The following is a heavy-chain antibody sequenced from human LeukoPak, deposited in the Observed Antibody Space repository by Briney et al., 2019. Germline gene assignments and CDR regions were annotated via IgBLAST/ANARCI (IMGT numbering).Heavy chain of an antibody. CDR1: GFTVSTYY. Sequence: GGSLRLSCAASGFTVSTYYMTWVRQAPGKGPECVSVIYSGGSTYYADSVKGRFTVSRDNSKNTLYPQMNSLRAEDTAMYYCARGLGYCTSTTCLLPFDYWGQGTLVTVSS. V-gene: IGHV3-53*01. D-gene: IGHD2-2*01. J-gene: IGHJ4*02. CDR3: ARGLGYCTSTTCLLPFDY. CDR2: IYSGGST.